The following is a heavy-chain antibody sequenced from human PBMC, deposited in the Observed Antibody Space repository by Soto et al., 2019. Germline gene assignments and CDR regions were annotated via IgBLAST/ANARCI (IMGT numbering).Heavy chain of an antibody. D-gene: IGHD5-18*01. J-gene: IGHJ3*02. V-gene: IGHV3-64D*06. Sequence: GGSLRLSCSASGFIFSSYTMYWVRQAPGKGLEFVSAISSNGGQTYYADSVKGRITISRDNSKTMVYLQMSSLRPEDTAVYYCVEGGYKYGYSAFDIWGQGTLVTVSS. CDR3: VEGGYKYGYSAFDI. CDR2: ISSNGGQT. CDR1: GFIFSSYT.